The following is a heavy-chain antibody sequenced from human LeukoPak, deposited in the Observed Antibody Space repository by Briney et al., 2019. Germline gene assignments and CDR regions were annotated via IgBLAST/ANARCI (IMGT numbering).Heavy chain of an antibody. CDR1: GFTVSSNY. CDR2: VKSKTDGGTT. J-gene: IGHJ4*02. Sequence: PGGSLRLSCAVSGFTVSSNYISWVRQTPGRGLEWVGLVKSKTDGGTTGYAAPVKGRFTISRDDSKNTLYLQMNSLKTEDTAVYYCTTGYGSGNACDYWGQGTLVTVSS. CDR3: TTGYGSGNACDY. D-gene: IGHD3-10*01. V-gene: IGHV3-15*01.